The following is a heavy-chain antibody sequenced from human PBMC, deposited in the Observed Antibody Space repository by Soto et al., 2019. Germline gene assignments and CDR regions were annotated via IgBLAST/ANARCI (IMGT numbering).Heavy chain of an antibody. CDR2: ISASGTTI. V-gene: IGHV3-48*03. J-gene: IGHJ4*02. Sequence: GSLRLSCAASGFDFSRYEINWVREAAGKALEWVSKISASGTTINYGDSVRCRFTISRDNDKNSLYLHMDSLRAEDTAVYYCARRDSKYLPLASWGQGTLVTVS. D-gene: IGHD4-4*01. CDR1: GFDFSRYE. CDR3: ARRDSKYLPLAS.